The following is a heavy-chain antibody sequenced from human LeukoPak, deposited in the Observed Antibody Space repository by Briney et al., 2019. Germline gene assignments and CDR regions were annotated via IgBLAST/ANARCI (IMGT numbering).Heavy chain of an antibody. CDR1: GASISSGTYY. V-gene: IGHV4-39*01. J-gene: IGHJ5*02. D-gene: IGHD5-12*01. CDR2: IYHSGST. CDR3: ARQVATISNWFDP. Sequence: SETLSLTCTVSGASISSGTYYWSWIRQPPGKGLEWIGSIYHSGSTYYNPSLKSRVTISVDTSKNQFSLKLSSVTAADTAVYYCARQVATISNWFDPWGQGTLVTVSS.